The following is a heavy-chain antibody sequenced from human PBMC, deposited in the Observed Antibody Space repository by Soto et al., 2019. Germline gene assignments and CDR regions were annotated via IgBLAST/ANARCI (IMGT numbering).Heavy chain of an antibody. CDR2: FSDSGST. J-gene: IGHJ3*02. Sequence: SETLSLTCTVSGGSISSYYWSWIRQPPEKGLEWIGYFSDSGSTNYHPPLKSRVTISVDTSKNQFSLKLSSVTAADTAMYYCAKYDFLACTHDALDIWGQGTMVTVSS. CDR3: AKYDFLACTHDALDI. CDR1: GGSISSYY. D-gene: IGHD6-19*01. V-gene: IGHV4-59*08.